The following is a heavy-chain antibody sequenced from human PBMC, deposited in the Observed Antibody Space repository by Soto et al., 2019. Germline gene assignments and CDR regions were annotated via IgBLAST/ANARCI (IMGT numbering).Heavy chain of an antibody. Sequence: GESLKISCNCSGYTFTNHWISWVRQKPGQGLEWMGRIDPSDSRTKYNPSFEGHVTISVDKSIGATFLQWSSLEASDTAVYYCARRHGYSYDFDYWGQGTLVTVSS. CDR1: GYTFTNHW. CDR3: ARRHGYSYDFDY. D-gene: IGHD5-18*01. V-gene: IGHV5-10-1*01. CDR2: IDPSDSRT. J-gene: IGHJ4*02.